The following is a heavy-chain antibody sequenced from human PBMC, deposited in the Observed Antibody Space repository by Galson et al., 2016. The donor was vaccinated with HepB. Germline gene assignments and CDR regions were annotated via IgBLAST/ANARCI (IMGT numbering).Heavy chain of an antibody. J-gene: IGHJ5*02. CDR1: GFTFSSHW. V-gene: IGHV3-7*01. D-gene: IGHD3-22*01. Sequence: SLRLSCAASGFTFSSHWMSWVRQAPGKGLEWVANIREDGGERHYVDSVKGRFTISRDNAKNSLYLQLNSLRAEDTAVYYCAREVAFDRSAYYYNRFDPWGQGTLVTVSS. CDR3: AREVAFDRSAYYYNRFDP. CDR2: IREDGGER.